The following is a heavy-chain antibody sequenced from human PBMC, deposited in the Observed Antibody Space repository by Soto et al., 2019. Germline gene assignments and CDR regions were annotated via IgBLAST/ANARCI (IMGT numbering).Heavy chain of an antibody. CDR1: GYSISAGGYY. V-gene: IGHV4-31*03. CDR3: ARMYSSGSGWFHP. CDR2: FYSSGSI. Sequence: SETLSLTCFVSGYSISAGGYYWSWIRHHPGKGLEWIGSFYSSGSIIYNPSLRSRVSISGDTSSNQFSMSLTSVTAADTARYYCARMYSSGSGWFHPWGQGTLVTVSS. D-gene: IGHD6-19*01. J-gene: IGHJ5*02.